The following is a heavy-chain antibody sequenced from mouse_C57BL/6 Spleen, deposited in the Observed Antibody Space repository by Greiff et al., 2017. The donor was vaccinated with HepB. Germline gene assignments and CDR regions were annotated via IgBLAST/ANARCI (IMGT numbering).Heavy chain of an antibody. D-gene: IGHD2-4*01. CDR3: ARRVYDYPAWFAY. CDR1: GYTFTTYP. CDR2: FHPYNDDT. J-gene: IGHJ3*01. Sequence: VQLLESGAELVKPGASVKMSCKASGYTFTTYPIEWMKQNHGKSLEWIGNFHPYNDDTKYNEKFKGKATLTVEKSSSTVYLEISRLKSDDSAVYYCARRVYDYPAWFAYWGQGTLVTVSA. V-gene: IGHV1-47*01.